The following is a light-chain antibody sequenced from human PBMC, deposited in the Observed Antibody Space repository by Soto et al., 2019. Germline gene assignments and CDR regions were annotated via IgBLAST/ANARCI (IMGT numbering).Light chain of an antibody. CDR1: QAVISGY. J-gene: IGKJ2*01. V-gene: IGKV3-20*01. CDR2: GVS. CDR3: QQYGVPPFN. Sequence: EIVLTQSPGALSLSPGEGATLSCRASQAVISGYLAWYQQKPGQAPRLLMYGVSSRPTGISDRFSGSGSGTEFPLTITRLAPEDFALYYCQQYGVPPFNFGQGTKLQIK.